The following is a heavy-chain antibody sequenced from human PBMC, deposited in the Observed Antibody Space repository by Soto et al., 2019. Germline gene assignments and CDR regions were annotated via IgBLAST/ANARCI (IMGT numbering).Heavy chain of an antibody. V-gene: IGHV4-34*01. CDR3: ARGSRAQTD. CDR2: INHSGST. Sequence: QVQLQQWGAGLLKPSETLSLTCAVYGGSFSGYYWSWIRQPPGKGLEWIGEINHSGSTNYNPSLKRRVTISVDTSKNQFSLRLSSVTAADTAVYYCARGSRAQTDWGQGTLVTVSS. CDR1: GGSFSGYY. J-gene: IGHJ4*02.